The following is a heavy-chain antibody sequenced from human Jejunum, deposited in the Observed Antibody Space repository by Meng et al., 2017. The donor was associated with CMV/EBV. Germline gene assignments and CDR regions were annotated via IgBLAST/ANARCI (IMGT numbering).Heavy chain of an antibody. Sequence: SRFSFSTYGMHWVRQAPGKGLEWVAVIWSDGSNTYYSDSMKGRFTISRDNSKNTLYLQMSSLRAEDTAVYYCAREGVYDGYAIDTWGQGTLVTVSS. D-gene: IGHD3-16*01. V-gene: IGHV3-33*01. CDR1: RFSFSTYG. J-gene: IGHJ5*02. CDR2: IWSDGSNT. CDR3: AREGVYDGYAIDT.